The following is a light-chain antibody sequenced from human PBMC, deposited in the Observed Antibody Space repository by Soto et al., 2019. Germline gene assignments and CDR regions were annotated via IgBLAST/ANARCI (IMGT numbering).Light chain of an antibody. V-gene: IGKV1-17*03. CDR1: QDISNY. CDR2: AAS. J-gene: IGKJ2*03. CDR3: PQHNSFPNS. Sequence: DIQMTQSPSAMSASVGDRVSITCRASQDISNYLAWFQQKPGKVPTRLIYAASSLESGVPSRFSGSGSGTEFTLTISRLQPEDFATYYCPQHNSFPNSFGQGTKLEIK.